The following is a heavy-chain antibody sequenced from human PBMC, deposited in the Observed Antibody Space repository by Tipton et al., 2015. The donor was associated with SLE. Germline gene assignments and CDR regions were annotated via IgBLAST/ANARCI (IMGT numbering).Heavy chain of an antibody. CDR1: GFTVSSNY. J-gene: IGHJ4*02. Sequence: SLRLSCAASGFTVSSNYMSWVRQAPGKGLEWVSVIYSGGSTYYADSVKGRSTISRHNSKNTLYLQMNSLRAEDTAVYYCARELNWGSQSYFDYWGQGTLVTVSS. CDR2: IYSGGST. V-gene: IGHV3-53*04. CDR3: ARELNWGSQSYFDY. D-gene: IGHD7-27*01.